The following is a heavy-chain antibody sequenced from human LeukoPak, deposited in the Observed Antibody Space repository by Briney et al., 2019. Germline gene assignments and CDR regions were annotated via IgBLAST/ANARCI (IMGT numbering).Heavy chain of an antibody. J-gene: IGHJ4*02. D-gene: IGHD4-17*01. CDR3: ARGRGYGDYEVYFDY. V-gene: IGHV4-39*07. CDR1: GGSISSSSYY. Sequence: PSETLSLTCTVSGGSISSSSYYWGWIRQPPGKGLEWIGSIYYSGSTYYNPSLKSRVTISVDTSKNQFSLKLSSVTAADTAVYYCARGRGYGDYEVYFDYWGQGTLVTVSS. CDR2: IYYSGST.